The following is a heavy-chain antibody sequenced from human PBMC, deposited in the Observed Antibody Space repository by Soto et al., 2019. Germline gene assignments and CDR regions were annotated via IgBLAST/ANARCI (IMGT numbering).Heavy chain of an antibody. D-gene: IGHD1-26*01. Sequence: EVQLVESGGGLVKPGGSLRLSCAASGFTFSNAWMNWVRQAPGKGLEWVGRIKSKTDGGTTDYTAPVKGRFTISRDDSKNTLYLQMNSLKTEDTAVYYCTTPIVGATKFVYWGQGTLVTVSS. CDR2: IKSKTDGGTT. CDR3: TTPIVGATKFVY. CDR1: GFTFSNAW. V-gene: IGHV3-15*07. J-gene: IGHJ4*02.